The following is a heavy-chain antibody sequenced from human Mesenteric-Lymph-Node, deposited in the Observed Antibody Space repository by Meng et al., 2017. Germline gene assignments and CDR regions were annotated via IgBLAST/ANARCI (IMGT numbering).Heavy chain of an antibody. J-gene: IGHJ3*02. CDR2: IYYSGST. CDR1: GGSISSGGYY. Sequence: LRLSCTVSGGSISSGGYYWSWIRQHPGKGLEWIGYIYYSGSTYYNPSLKSRVTISVDTSKNQFSLKLSSVTAADTAVYYCASLKSIATTVTDAFDIWGQGTMVTVSS. D-gene: IGHD6-6*01. CDR3: ASLKSIATTVTDAFDI. V-gene: IGHV4-31*03.